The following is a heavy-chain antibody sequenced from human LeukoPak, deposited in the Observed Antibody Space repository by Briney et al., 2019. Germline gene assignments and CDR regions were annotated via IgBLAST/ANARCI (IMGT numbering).Heavy chain of an antibody. CDR1: GGSISSSSYY. Sequence: SETLSLTCTVSGGSISSSSYYWGWIRQPPGKGLEWIGSNYYSGSTYYNPSLKSRVTISVDTSKNQFSLKLSSVTAADTAVYYCARVGVVVITRHYFDYWGQGTLVTVSS. CDR3: ARVGVVVITRHYFDY. J-gene: IGHJ4*02. CDR2: NYYSGST. D-gene: IGHD3-22*01. V-gene: IGHV4-39*07.